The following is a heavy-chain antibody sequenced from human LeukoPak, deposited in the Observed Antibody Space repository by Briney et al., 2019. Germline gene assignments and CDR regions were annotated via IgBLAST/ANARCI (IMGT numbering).Heavy chain of an antibody. V-gene: IGHV1-2*06. D-gene: IGHD1-26*01. CDR3: TRESGTYHGNDY. J-gene: IGHJ4*02. Sequence: GASVKVSCKVSGYTFTSYGISWVRQAPGQGLEWMGRINPNNGATNYAQKLQGRVTITGDTSISTAYMELSSLRSDDTAVYYCTRESGTYHGNDYWGQGTLVTVSS. CDR1: GYTFTSYG. CDR2: INPNNGAT.